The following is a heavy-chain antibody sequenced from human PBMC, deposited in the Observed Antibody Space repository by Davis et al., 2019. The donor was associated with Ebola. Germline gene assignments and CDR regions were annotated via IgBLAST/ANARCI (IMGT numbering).Heavy chain of an antibody. CDR2: IYSGGST. J-gene: IGHJ4*02. CDR1: GFTVSSNY. V-gene: IGHV3-53*01. Sequence: PGGSLRLSCAASGFTVSSNYMSWVRQAPGKGLEWVSVIYSGGSTYYADSVKGRFTISRDNSKNTLYLQMNSLRAEDTAVYYCARDRSDRGLDYWGQGTLVTVSS. CDR3: ARDRSDRGLDY. D-gene: IGHD6-25*01.